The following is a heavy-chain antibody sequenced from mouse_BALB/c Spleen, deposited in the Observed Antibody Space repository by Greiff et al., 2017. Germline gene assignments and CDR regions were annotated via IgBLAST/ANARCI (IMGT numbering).Heavy chain of an antibody. CDR1: GFSLTSYG. V-gene: IGHV2-5*01. Sequence: VMLVESGPGLVAPSQSLSITCTVSGFSLTSYGVHWVRQSPGKGLEWLGVIWRGGSTDYNAAFMSRLSITKDNSKSQVFFKMNSLQADDTAIYYCAKNPGSSQYYYAMDYWGQGTSVTVSS. D-gene: IGHD1-1*01. J-gene: IGHJ4*01. CDR3: AKNPGSSQYYYAMDY. CDR2: IWRGGST.